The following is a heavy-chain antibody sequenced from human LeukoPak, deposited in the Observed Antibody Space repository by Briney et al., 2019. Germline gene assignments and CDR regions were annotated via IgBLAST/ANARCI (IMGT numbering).Heavy chain of an antibody. J-gene: IGHJ4*02. CDR1: GGSFSGYY. CDR3: ARVVYYGPGSYFDY. Sequence: KPSETLSLTCAVYGGSFSGYYWSWIRQPPGKGLEWIGEINHSGSTNYNPSLKSRVTISVDTSKNQFSLKLSSVTAADTAVYYCARVVYYGPGSYFDYWGQGTLVTVSS. V-gene: IGHV4-34*01. D-gene: IGHD3-10*01. CDR2: INHSGST.